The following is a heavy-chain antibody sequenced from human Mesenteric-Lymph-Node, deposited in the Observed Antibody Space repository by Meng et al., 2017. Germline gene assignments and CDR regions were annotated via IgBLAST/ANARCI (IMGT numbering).Heavy chain of an antibody. CDR3: AGWGSRNY. V-gene: IGHV3-7*01. J-gene: IGHJ4*02. Sequence: GESLKISCVASGFTFSNSWMTWVRQAPGKGLEWVANISPDGSAQRIVDSMKGRFTVSRDNARNSLFLQMNSLRVDGTAVYFCAGWGSRNYWGPGTLVTVDS. CDR2: ISPDGSAQ. CDR1: GFTFSNSW. D-gene: IGHD7-27*01.